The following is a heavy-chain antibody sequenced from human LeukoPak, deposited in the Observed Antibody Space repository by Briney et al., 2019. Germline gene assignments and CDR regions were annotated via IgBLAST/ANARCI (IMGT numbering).Heavy chain of an antibody. Sequence: GSLRLSCAASGFDFRAYWMHWVRQAPGKGLIWVSRINSDVSNVIYADSVKGRFTISRDNSKNTLYLQMNALTVEDTAVYHCAGGVSSRLLDYWGRGTLVTVSS. V-gene: IGHV3-74*01. CDR3: AGGVSSRLLDY. J-gene: IGHJ4*02. D-gene: IGHD3-10*01. CDR1: GFDFRAYW. CDR2: INSDVSNV.